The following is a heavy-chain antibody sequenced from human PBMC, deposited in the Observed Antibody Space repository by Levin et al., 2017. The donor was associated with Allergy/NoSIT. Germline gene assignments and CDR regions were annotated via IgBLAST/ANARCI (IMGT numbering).Heavy chain of an antibody. J-gene: IGHJ5*02. Sequence: SQTLSLTCAISGDSVSSTSAAWNWIRQSPSRGLEWLGRTYYTSKWYHDYAVSVKSRITINPDTSKNQFSLQLNSVTPEDTAVYYCAREEGSCRNGICSRGWKAWGQGTLVTVSS. D-gene: IGHD2-8*01. CDR3: AREEGSCRNGICSRGWKA. CDR1: GDSVSSTSAA. CDR2: TYYTSKWYH. V-gene: IGHV6-1*01.